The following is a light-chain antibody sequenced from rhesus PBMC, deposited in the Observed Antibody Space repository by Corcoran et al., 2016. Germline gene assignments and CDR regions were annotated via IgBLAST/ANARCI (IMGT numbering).Light chain of an antibody. J-gene: IGKJ4*01. CDR1: QSVTTK. CDR2: GAS. V-gene: IGKV3-35*01. CDR3: QQDYIWPLT. Sequence: EIVMTQSPATLSLSPGERATLSCRASQSVTTKLAWYYQKPGQAPNLLIYGASNRATGIPDRFGGSVSGKDFILNISSLEPEDVGVYYCQQDYIWPLTFGGGTKVELK.